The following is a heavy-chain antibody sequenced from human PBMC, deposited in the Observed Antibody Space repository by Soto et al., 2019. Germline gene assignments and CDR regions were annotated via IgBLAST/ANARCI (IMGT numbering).Heavy chain of an antibody. CDR3: ARRPNPYYYGSPIQGGEFPFDI. J-gene: IGHJ3*02. D-gene: IGHD3-10*01. CDR2: IISSGSTI. Sequence: LRLSCAASGFTFSSYEMNWVRQAPGKGLEWVSYIISSGSTIYYADSVKGRFTISRDNAKNLLYLQMNSLRAEDTAVYYCARRPNPYYYGSPIQGGEFPFDIWGQGTMVTVSS. CDR1: GFTFSSYE. V-gene: IGHV3-48*03.